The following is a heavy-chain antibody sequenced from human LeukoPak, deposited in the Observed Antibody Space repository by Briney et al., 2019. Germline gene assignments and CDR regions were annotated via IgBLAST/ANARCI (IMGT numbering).Heavy chain of an antibody. D-gene: IGHD1-14*01. CDR3: ARSLRVRNSNWFDP. CDR1: GFTFSSYA. V-gene: IGHV3-30*01. J-gene: IGHJ5*02. CDR2: ISYDGSNK. Sequence: GGSLRLSCAASGFTFSSYAMHWVRQAPGKGLEWVAVISYDGSNKYYADSVKGRFTISRDNSKNTLYLQMNSLRAEDTAVYYCARSLRVRNSNWFDPWGQGTLVTVSS.